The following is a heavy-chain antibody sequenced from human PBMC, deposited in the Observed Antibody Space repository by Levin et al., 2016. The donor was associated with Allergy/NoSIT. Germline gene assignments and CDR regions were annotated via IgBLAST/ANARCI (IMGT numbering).Heavy chain of an antibody. Sequence: ASVKVSCKASGVTFGSHTFTWVRQAPGQGLEWLGCLNPRSGGTNYAQKFLGRVTMTGDTSISTAYMELSRLTSDDTAVYYCVRDEEDDYGDWVKAFHMWGQGSEVTVSS. CDR2: LNPRSGGT. CDR1: GVTFGSHT. D-gene: IGHD4-17*01. V-gene: IGHV1-2*02. CDR3: VRDEEDDYGDWVKAFHM. J-gene: IGHJ3*02.